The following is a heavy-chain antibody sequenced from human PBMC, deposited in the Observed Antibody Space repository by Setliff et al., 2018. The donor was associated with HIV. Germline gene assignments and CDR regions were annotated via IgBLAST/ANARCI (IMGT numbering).Heavy chain of an antibody. Sequence: SETLSLTCSVSGGSFSGYYWSWIRQPPGKGLEWIGYIYIYNSGSTNYNPSLTSRVTISVDTSRNQFSLKLTSVTAADTAVYFCARVRSYGSAYDAFDVWGPGTMVTVSS. D-gene: IGHD3-10*01. CDR2: IYIYNSGST. CDR3: ARVRSYGSAYDAFDV. J-gene: IGHJ3*01. CDR1: GGSFSGYY. V-gene: IGHV4-59*01.